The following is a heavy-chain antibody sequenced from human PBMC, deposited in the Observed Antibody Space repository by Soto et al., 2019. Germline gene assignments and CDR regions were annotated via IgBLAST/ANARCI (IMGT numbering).Heavy chain of an antibody. J-gene: IGHJ4*02. V-gene: IGHV3-11*05. CDR3: ARGAPRPRDVPTYFHF. CDR2: ISSSSSYT. Sequence: GGSLRLSCAASGFTVSDYYMSWIRQAPGKGLEWVSYISSSSSYTNYADSVKGRFTISRDNAKNSLYLQMNSLRAEDTAVYFCARGAPRPRDVPTYFHFWGQGTLVTVSS. CDR1: GFTVSDYY.